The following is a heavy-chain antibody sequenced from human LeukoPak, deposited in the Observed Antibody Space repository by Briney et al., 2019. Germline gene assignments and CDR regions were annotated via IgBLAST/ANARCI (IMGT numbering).Heavy chain of an antibody. V-gene: IGHV3-30*18. CDR3: AKDEVGRYCSSTSCYSRFDY. CDR2: ISFAGNGE. J-gene: IGHJ4*02. D-gene: IGHD2-2*02. CDR1: GFTFSNYA. Sequence: GGSLRLSCAASGFTFSNYAMHWVRQAPGKGLEWVAVISFAGNGEFYADSVKARFAISRDNSKNTLYLQMNSLRTEDTAMYYCAKDEVGRYCSSTSCYSRFDYWGQGTLVTVSS.